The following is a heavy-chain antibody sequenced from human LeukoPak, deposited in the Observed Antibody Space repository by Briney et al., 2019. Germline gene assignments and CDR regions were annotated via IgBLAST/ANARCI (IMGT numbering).Heavy chain of an antibody. Sequence: SETLSLTCAVYGGSFSGYYWTWIRQAPGKGLEWIGEINPSGRISYNPSLKSRLTISVDASKNQFSLKLSSVTAADTAVYYCARDGGSRYCSSTSCSYGWFDPWGQGTLVTVSS. CDR1: GGSFSGYY. CDR3: ARDGGSRYCSSTSCSYGWFDP. CDR2: INPSGRI. D-gene: IGHD2-2*01. J-gene: IGHJ5*02. V-gene: IGHV4-34*01.